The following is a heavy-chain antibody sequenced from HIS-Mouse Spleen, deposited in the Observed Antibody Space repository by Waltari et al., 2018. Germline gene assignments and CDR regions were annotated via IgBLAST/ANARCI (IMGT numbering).Heavy chain of an antibody. D-gene: IGHD3-3*01. CDR2: ISAYNGNT. CDR1: GYTFPSYG. Sequence: QVQLVQSGAEVKKPGASVKVSCKASGYTFPSYGLSWLRQAPGQGLEWMGWISAYNGNTNYAQKLQGRVTMTTDTSTSTAYMELRSLRSDDTAVYYCARSESRFLEWLDWFDPWGQGTLVTVSS. CDR3: ARSESRFLEWLDWFDP. J-gene: IGHJ5*02. V-gene: IGHV1-18*01.